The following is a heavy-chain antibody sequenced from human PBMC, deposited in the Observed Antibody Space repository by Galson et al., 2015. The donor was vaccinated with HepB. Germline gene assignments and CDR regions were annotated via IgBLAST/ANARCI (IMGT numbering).Heavy chain of an antibody. CDR3: ARPRYSSTWPALYFDS. CDR2: INTNTGNP. V-gene: IGHV7-4-1*02. Sequence: SVKVSCKASGYTFTDYAMNWVRQAPGQGLEWMGWINTNTGNPTYAQGFTGRFVFSLDTSVSTAYLHISSLKAEDTALYYCARPRYSSTWPALYFDSWGRGTLVTVSS. D-gene: IGHD6-13*01. CDR1: GYTFTDYA. J-gene: IGHJ4*02.